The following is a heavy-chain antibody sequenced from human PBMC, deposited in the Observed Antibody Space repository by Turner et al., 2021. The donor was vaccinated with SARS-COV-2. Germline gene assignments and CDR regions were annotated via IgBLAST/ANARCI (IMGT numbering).Heavy chain of an antibody. CDR3: ARDRITVDGNLDH. CDR1: GFTFSNYA. J-gene: IGHJ4*02. CDR2: ISSVGNNQ. D-gene: IGHD6-19*01. V-gene: IGHV3-30-3*01. Sequence: VLLVDPGGGVVQPGRSLRPLCAASGFTFSNYAMNWVRQAPGKGLVWVAVISSVGNNQHYADAVKGRFTVSRDDSKNSLYLQINSLRAEDTGVYYCARDRITVDGNLDHWGQGTLVTVSS.